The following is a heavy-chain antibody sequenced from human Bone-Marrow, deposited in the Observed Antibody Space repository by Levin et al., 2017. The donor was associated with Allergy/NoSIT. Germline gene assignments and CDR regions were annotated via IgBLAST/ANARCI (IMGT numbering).Heavy chain of an antibody. CDR2: IYYSGST. V-gene: IGHV4-39*01. CDR3: ATKYYDFWSGYYNYYGMDV. CDR1: GGSISSSSYY. Sequence: SETLSLTCTVSGGSISSSSYYWGWIRQPPGKGLEWIGSIYYSGSTYYNPSLKSRVTISVDTSKNQFSLKLSSVTAADTAVYYCATKYYDFWSGYYNYYGMDVWGQGTTVTVSS. J-gene: IGHJ6*02. D-gene: IGHD3-3*01.